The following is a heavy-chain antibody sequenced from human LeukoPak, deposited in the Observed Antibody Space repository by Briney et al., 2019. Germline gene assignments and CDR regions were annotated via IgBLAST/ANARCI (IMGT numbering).Heavy chain of an antibody. CDR3: AKSRLSGINDAFDI. J-gene: IGHJ3*02. Sequence: GGSLRLSCAASGFTFSSYSMNWVRQAPGKGLEWVSSISSTSSYIYYADSVKGRFTISRDNAKNSLYLQMNSLRAEDTALYYCAKSRLSGINDAFDIWGQGTMVTVSS. V-gene: IGHV3-21*04. CDR2: ISSTSSYI. CDR1: GFTFSSYS. D-gene: IGHD3-3*01.